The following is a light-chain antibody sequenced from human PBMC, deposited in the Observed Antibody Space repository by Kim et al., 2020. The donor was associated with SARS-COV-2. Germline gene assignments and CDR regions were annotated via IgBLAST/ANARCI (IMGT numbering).Light chain of an antibody. CDR1: SSDVGSHNL. J-gene: IGLJ2*01. V-gene: IGLV2-23*02. Sequence: QSALTQPASVSGSPGQSITISCTGTSSDVGSHNLVSWYQQHPGKAPKLMIYEVSKRPSGVSNRFSGSKSGNTASLTISGLQAEDEADYYCCSYVVFGGGTQLTVL. CDR3: CSYVV. CDR2: EVS.